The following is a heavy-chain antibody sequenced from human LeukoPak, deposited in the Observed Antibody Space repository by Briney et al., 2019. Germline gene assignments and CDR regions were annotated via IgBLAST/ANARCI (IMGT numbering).Heavy chain of an antibody. CDR1: GRSISSYY. CDR3: ARDRGGPVYYYYVMDV. V-gene: IGHV4-59*01. Sequence: SETLSLTCTVSGRSISSYYWSWIRQPPGKGQEWIGYIYYSGSTNYNPSLKSRVTISVDTSKNQFSLKLSSVTAADTAVYYCARDRGGPVYYYYVMDVWGKGTTVTVSS. D-gene: IGHD3-10*01. J-gene: IGHJ6*04. CDR2: IYYSGST.